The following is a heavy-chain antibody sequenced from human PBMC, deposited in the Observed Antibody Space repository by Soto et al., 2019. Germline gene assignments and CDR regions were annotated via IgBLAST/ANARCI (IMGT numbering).Heavy chain of an antibody. J-gene: IGHJ4*02. V-gene: IGHV4-34*01. Sequence: SETLSLTCAVYGGSFSGYYWSWIRQPPGKGLEWIGEINHSGSTNYNPSLKSRVTISVDTSKNQFALKLSSVTAADTAVYYCARARLRHIVVVVAATPYDYWGQGTLVTVSS. D-gene: IGHD2-15*01. CDR1: GGSFSGYY. CDR2: INHSGST. CDR3: ARARLRHIVVVVAATPYDY.